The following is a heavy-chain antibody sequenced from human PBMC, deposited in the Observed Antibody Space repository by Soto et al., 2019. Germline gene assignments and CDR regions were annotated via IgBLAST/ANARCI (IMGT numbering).Heavy chain of an antibody. CDR1: GFTFSDYY. J-gene: IGHJ6*03. CDR2: ISSSGSTI. V-gene: IGHV3-11*01. D-gene: IGHD5-12*01. CDR3: ARSAYHKGVATISRAPEKYYYYYMDV. Sequence: QVQLVESGGGLVKPGGSLRLSCAASGFTFSDYYMSWIRQAPGKGLEWVSYISSSGSTIYYADSVKGRFTISRDNAKNSLYLQMNSLRAEDTAVYYCARSAYHKGVATISRAPEKYYYYYMDVWGKGTTVTVSS.